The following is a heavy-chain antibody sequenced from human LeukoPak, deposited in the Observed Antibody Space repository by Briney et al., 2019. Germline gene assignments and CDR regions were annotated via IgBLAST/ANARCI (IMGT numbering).Heavy chain of an antibody. CDR1: GGSISSSNW. D-gene: IGHD5-12*01. V-gene: IGHV4-4*02. CDR3: ASYSGYDYVFDY. CDR2: IYHSGST. Sequence: SETLSLTCAVSGGSISSSNWWSWVRQPPGKGLEWIGEIYHSGSTNYNPSLKSRVTISVDRSKNQFSLKLSSVTAADTAVYYCASYSGYDYVFDYWGQGTLVTVSS. J-gene: IGHJ4*02.